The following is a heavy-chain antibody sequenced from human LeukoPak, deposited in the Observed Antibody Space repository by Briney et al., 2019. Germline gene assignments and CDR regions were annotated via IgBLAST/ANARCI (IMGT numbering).Heavy chain of an antibody. D-gene: IGHD3-22*01. CDR2: ISAYNGNT. CDR1: GYTFTSYG. CDR3: ARDLYYYDSSGYSQSDY. V-gene: IGHV1-18*01. J-gene: IGHJ4*02. Sequence: GASVKVSCKASGYTFTSYGISWVRQAPGQGLEWMGWISAYNGNTNYAQKLQGRVTMTTDTSTSTAYMELRSLRSDDTAVYYCARDLYYYDSSGYSQSDYWGQGTLVTVSS.